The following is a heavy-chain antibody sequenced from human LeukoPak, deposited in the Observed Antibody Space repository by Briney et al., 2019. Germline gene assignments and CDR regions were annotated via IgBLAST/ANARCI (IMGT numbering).Heavy chain of an antibody. Sequence: GGSLRLSCAASGFTFSSYSMNWVRQAPGKGLEWVSSISSSSSYIYYADSVKGRFTISRDNAKNSLYLQMNSLRAEDTAVYYCAPSAHDYGGAFDIWGQGTMVTVSS. CDR1: GFTFSSYS. CDR3: APSAHDYGGAFDI. V-gene: IGHV3-21*01. CDR2: ISSSSSYI. J-gene: IGHJ3*02. D-gene: IGHD4-23*01.